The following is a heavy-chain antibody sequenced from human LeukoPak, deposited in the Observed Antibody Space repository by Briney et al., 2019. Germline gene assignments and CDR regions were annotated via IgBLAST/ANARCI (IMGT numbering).Heavy chain of an antibody. CDR1: GYNFSSNW. V-gene: IGHV5-51*01. CDR3: ARTPNNSPFDYVS. J-gene: IGHJ4*02. Sequence: GESLKISCKASGYNFSSNWIAWVRQMPGKGLEWVGNIYPGDSDIRYSPSFQDQVTISADRSSSTAYLQWSSLKASDTAMFYCARTPNNSPFDYVSWGQGTLVTVSS. CDR2: IYPGDSDI. D-gene: IGHD3-16*01.